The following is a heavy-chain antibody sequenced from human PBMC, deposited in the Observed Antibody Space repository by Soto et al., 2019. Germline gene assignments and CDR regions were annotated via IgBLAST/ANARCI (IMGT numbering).Heavy chain of an antibody. Sequence: SLRLSCAASGFTFSSYSMNWVRQAPGKGLEWVSYISSSSTIYYADSVKGRFTISRDNAKNSLYLQMNSLRDEDTAVYYCARDSEWGGDYYYYYGMDVWGQGTTVTVSS. J-gene: IGHJ6*02. D-gene: IGHD3-3*01. V-gene: IGHV3-48*02. CDR2: ISSSSTI. CDR1: GFTFSSYS. CDR3: ARDSEWGGDYYYYYGMDV.